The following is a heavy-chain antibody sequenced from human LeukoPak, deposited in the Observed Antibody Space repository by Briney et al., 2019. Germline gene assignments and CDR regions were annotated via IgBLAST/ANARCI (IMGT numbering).Heavy chain of an antibody. Sequence: SETLSLTCTVSGGSISSSSYYWSWIRQPPGKGLEWIATINYSGITYYNPSLKSRVTISVDTSKNQFSLKLSSVTAANTHPYFRASGRDCSSNSCPQVTGGFDIWGQGTMVTVSS. J-gene: IGHJ3*02. V-gene: IGHV4-39*01. CDR3: ASGRDCSSNSCPQVTGGFDI. D-gene: IGHD2-2*01. CDR1: GGSISSSSYY. CDR2: INYSGIT.